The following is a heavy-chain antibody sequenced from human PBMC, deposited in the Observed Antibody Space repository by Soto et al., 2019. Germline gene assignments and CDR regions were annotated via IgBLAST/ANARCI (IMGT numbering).Heavy chain of an antibody. CDR2: IWSDGRNK. J-gene: IGHJ6*02. Sequence: QVQVVESGGGVVQPGRSLRLSCAASGFTFSSYGMHWVRQAPGKGLEWVAVIWSDGRNKYYADAVKGRLTISRDNSKNTLYLQMNSLRAEDTAVYCCARDVLMGGSYRPYYYYYGMDVWGQGTTVTVSS. CDR3: ARDVLMGGSYRPYYYYYGMDV. CDR1: GFTFSSYG. D-gene: IGHD1-26*01. V-gene: IGHV3-33*01.